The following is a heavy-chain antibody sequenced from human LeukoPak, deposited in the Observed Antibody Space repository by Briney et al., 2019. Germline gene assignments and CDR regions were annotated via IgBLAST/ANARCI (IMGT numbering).Heavy chain of an antibody. J-gene: IGHJ6*02. Sequence: SETLSLTCAVYGGSFSGYHWSWIRQPPGKGLEWIGEINHSGSTNYNPSLKSRVTISVDTSKNQFSLKLSSVTAADTAVYYCARDPGPNYYYGMDVWGQGTTVTVSS. V-gene: IGHV4-34*01. CDR1: GGSFSGYH. CDR2: INHSGST. CDR3: ARDPGPNYYYGMDV.